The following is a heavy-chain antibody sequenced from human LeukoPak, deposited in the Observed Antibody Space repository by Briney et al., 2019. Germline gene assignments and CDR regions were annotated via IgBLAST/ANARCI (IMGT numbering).Heavy chain of an antibody. D-gene: IGHD2-2*01. Sequence: GGSLRLSCAASGFTFSDYYMSWISQAPGKGLEWVSYISSSSSYTNYADSVKGRFTISRDNAKNSLYPQMNSLRAEDTAVYYCASRRVVGDFQHWGQGTLVTVSS. CDR2: ISSSSSYT. CDR3: ASRRVVGDFQH. CDR1: GFTFSDYY. J-gene: IGHJ1*01. V-gene: IGHV3-11*03.